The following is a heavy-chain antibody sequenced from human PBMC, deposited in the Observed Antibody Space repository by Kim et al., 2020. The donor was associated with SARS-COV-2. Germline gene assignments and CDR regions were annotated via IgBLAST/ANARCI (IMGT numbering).Heavy chain of an antibody. CDR3: AKDIGYCSSTSCYRGVWYYYCGMDV. Sequence: GGSLRLSCAASGFTFDDYAMHWVRQAPGKGLEWVSGISWNSGSIGYADSVKGRFTISRDNAKNSLYLQMNSLRAEDTALYYCAKDIGYCSSTSCYRGVWYYYCGMDVWGQGTTVTVSS. CDR2: ISWNSGSI. J-gene: IGHJ6*02. V-gene: IGHV3-9*01. D-gene: IGHD2-2*02. CDR1: GFTFDDYA.